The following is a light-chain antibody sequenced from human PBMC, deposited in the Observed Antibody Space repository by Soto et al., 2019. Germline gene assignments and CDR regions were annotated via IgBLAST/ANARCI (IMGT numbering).Light chain of an antibody. CDR1: SSNIGAGYD. CDR2: GNS. J-gene: IGLJ2*01. Sequence: QSALTQPPSVSGAPGQRVTISCTGSSSNIGAGYDVHWYQQLPGTAPKLLIYGNSNRPSGVPDRFSGSKSGTSASLAITGLQAEDEADYYCQSYDSSLSGRVVFGGGTKLTVL. CDR3: QSYDSSLSGRVV. V-gene: IGLV1-40*01.